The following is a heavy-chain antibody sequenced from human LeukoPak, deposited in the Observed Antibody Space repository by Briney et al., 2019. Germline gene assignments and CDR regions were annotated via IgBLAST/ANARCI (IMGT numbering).Heavy chain of an antibody. Sequence: GGSLRLSCAASGFTVSSNYMSWVRQAPGKGLEWVSVIYSGGSTYYADSVKGRFTISRDNSKNTLYLQMNSLRAEDTAVYYCARGPSYYDFWSGYYTYFDYWGQGTLVTVSS. CDR3: ARGPSYYDFWSGYYTYFDY. J-gene: IGHJ4*02. CDR2: IYSGGST. V-gene: IGHV3-53*01. D-gene: IGHD3-3*01. CDR1: GFTVSSNY.